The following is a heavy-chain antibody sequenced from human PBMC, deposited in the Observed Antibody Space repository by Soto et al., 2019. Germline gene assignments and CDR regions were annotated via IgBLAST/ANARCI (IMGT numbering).Heavy chain of an antibody. CDR3: AREILVVAATPVNYYYYYGMDV. J-gene: IGHJ6*02. Sequence: QTLSLTCAISGDSVSSNSAAWNWIRQSPSRGLEWLGRTYYRSKWYNDYAVSVKSRITINPDTSKNQFSLQLDSVTPEDTAVYYCAREILVVAATPVNYYYYYGMDVWGQGTTVTVSS. V-gene: IGHV6-1*01. D-gene: IGHD2-15*01. CDR1: GDSVSSNSAA. CDR2: TYYRSKWYN.